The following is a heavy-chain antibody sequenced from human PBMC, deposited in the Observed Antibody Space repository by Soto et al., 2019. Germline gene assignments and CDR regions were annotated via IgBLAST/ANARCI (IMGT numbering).Heavy chain of an antibody. CDR3: ARNGMVRGVIAFDY. J-gene: IGHJ4*02. CDR2: MNPNSGNT. Sequence: ASVKVSCKASGYTFTCYDMSWVRQATGQGLEWMGWMNPNSGNTGYAQKFRGRATMTRNTSISTAYMELSSLRSEDTAVYYCARNGMVRGVIAFDYWGQGTLVTVSS. D-gene: IGHD3-10*01. CDR1: GYTFTCYD. V-gene: IGHV1-8*01.